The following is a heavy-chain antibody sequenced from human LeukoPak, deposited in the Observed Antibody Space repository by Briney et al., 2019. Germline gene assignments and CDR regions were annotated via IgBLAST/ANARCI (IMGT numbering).Heavy chain of an antibody. D-gene: IGHD6-19*01. Sequence: SVKVSCEASGGTFSSYAISWVRQAPGQGLEWMGVIIPIFGTANYAQKFQGRVTITADESTSTAYMELSSLRSEDTAVYYCARDPYSSGRGYFDYWGQGTLVTVSS. CDR1: GGTFSSYA. V-gene: IGHV1-69*13. CDR3: ARDPYSSGRGYFDY. CDR2: IIPIFGTA. J-gene: IGHJ4*02.